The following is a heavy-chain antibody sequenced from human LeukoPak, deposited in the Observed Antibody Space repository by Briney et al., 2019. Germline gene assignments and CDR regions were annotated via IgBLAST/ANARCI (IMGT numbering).Heavy chain of an antibody. CDR3: ARAPYYESSGPL. J-gene: IGHJ4*02. CDR1: GFTFSSYA. Sequence: GGSLRLSCAASGFTFSSYAMSWVRQAPGKGLEWVANIRQDGAEKYYVDSVKGRFTISRDNAKNSVYLEMNSLRVEDTAVYFCARAPYYESSGPLWGQGTLVTVSS. V-gene: IGHV3-7*01. D-gene: IGHD3-22*01. CDR2: IRQDGAEK.